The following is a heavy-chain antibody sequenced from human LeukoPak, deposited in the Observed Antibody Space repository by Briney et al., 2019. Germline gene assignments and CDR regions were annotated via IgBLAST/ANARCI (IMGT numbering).Heavy chain of an antibody. Sequence: ETLSLTCTVSGGSISSSSYYWGWIRQPPGKGLEWVSSISSSSSYIYYADSVKGRFTISRDNAKNSLYLQMNSLRAEDTAVYYCARDRDDYPYYWGQGTLVTVSS. D-gene: IGHD4-11*01. CDR1: GGSISSSS. V-gene: IGHV3-21*01. CDR3: ARDRDDYPYY. J-gene: IGHJ4*02. CDR2: ISSSSSYI.